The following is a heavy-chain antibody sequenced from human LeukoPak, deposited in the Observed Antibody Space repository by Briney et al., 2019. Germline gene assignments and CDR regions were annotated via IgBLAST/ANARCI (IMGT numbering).Heavy chain of an antibody. CDR3: AKDRSAYYSGRFDP. V-gene: IGHV3-23*01. CDR2: ISGSGGYT. J-gene: IGHJ5*02. D-gene: IGHD3-22*01. CDR1: GFTFSIYG. Sequence: GGTLRLSCAASGFTFSIYGMSWVRQAPGKGLEWVSGISGSGGYTYYADSVKGRFTISRDNSKNTLYLQMNSLRAEDTAVYFCAKDRSAYYSGRFDPWGQGTLVTVSS.